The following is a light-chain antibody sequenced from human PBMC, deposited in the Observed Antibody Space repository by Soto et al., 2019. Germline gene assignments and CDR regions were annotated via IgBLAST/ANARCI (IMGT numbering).Light chain of an antibody. CDR1: QDISNY. V-gene: IGKV1-33*01. Sequence: DIQMTQSPSSLSASVGDRVTITCQASQDISNYLNWYQQKPGKAPKPLIYDASNLETGVPSRFNGSGSGTDFTFTISSLQPEDIAAYYCQQYDNLPLTFGGGTKVEIK. CDR2: DAS. CDR3: QQYDNLPLT. J-gene: IGKJ4*01.